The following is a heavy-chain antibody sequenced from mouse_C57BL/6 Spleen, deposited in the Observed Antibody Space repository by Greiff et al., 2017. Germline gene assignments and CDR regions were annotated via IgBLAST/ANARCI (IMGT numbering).Heavy chain of an antibody. Sequence: DVQLVESGGGLVKPGGSLKLSCAASGFTFSSYAMSWVRQTPEKRLEWVATISDGGSYTYYPDNVKGRFTISRDNAKNNLYLQMSHLKSEDTAMYYCARDGGYYYGSSYVGFAYWGQGTLVTVSA. J-gene: IGHJ3*01. CDR1: GFTFSSYA. CDR2: ISDGGSYT. V-gene: IGHV5-4*01. CDR3: ARDGGYYYGSSYVGFAY. D-gene: IGHD1-1*01.